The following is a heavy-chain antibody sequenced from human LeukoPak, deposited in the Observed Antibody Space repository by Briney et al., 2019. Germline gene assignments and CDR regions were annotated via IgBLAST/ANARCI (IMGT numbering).Heavy chain of an antibody. J-gene: IGHJ4*02. V-gene: IGHV3-7*01. CDR1: GFTFSSYW. CDR3: ATDRGWRTSGYYLYYFKY. D-gene: IGHD3-3*01. Sequence: GGSLRLSCAASGFTFSSYWMNWARQAPGKGLEWVASIKHDGSEKYYVDSVRGRFTISRDITMNSLYLQMSSLRAEDTAVYYCATDRGWRTSGYYLYYFKYWGQGTLVTFSS. CDR2: IKHDGSEK.